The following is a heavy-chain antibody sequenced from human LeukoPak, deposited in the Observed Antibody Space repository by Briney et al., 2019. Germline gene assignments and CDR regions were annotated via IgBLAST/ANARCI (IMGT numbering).Heavy chain of an antibody. J-gene: IGHJ4*02. V-gene: IGHV4-30-4*01. CDR3: ARSVNGGSYRDYYFDY. CDR2: IYYSGSI. D-gene: IGHD1-26*01. Sequence: SQTLSLTCTVSGGSISSGDYYWSWIRQPPGKGLEWIGYIYYSGSIYYNPSLKSRVTISVDTSKNQFSLKLSSVTAADTAVYYCARSVNGGSYRDYYFDYWGQGTLVTVSS. CDR1: GGSISSGDYY.